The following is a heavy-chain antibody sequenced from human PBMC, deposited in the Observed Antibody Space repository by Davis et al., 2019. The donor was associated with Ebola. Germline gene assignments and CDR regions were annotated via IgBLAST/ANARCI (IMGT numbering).Heavy chain of an antibody. CDR3: ARGGMYYYDSSGYYYLRY. D-gene: IGHD3-22*01. J-gene: IGHJ4*02. CDR2: ISYDGSNK. V-gene: IGHV3-30-3*01. Sequence: PGGSLRLSCAASGFTFSSYAMHWVRQAPGKGLEWVAVISYDGSNKYYADSVKGRFTISRDNSKNTLYLQMNSLRAEDTAVYYCARGGMYYYDSSGYYYLRYWGQGTLVTVSS. CDR1: GFTFSSYA.